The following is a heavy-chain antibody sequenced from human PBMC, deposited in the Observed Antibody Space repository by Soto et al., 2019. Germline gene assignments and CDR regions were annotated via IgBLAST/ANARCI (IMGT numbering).Heavy chain of an antibody. CDR3: ARVDEGLWWELLLGSHYYYYYMDV. Sequence: GASVKVSCKASGYTFTSYAMNWGRQAPGQRLEWMGWINTNTGNPTYAQGFTGRFVFSLDTSVSTAYLQICSLKAEDTAEYYCARVDEGLWWELLLGSHYYYYYMDVWGKGTTVTVSS. V-gene: IGHV7-4-1*01. CDR2: INTNTGNP. CDR1: GYTFTSYA. J-gene: IGHJ6*03. D-gene: IGHD2-15*01.